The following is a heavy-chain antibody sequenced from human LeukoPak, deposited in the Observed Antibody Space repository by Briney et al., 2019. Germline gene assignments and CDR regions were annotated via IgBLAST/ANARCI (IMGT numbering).Heavy chain of an antibody. CDR3: ARDPRIALDYYYYGMDV. V-gene: IGHV1-69*04. Sequence: SVKVSCKASGGTFSSYTISWVRQAPGQGPEWMGRIIPILGIANYAQKFQGRVTITADKSTSTAYMELSSLRSEDTAVYYCARDPRIALDYYYYGMDVWGQGTTVTVSS. D-gene: IGHD1-14*01. J-gene: IGHJ6*02. CDR1: GGTFSSYT. CDR2: IIPILGIA.